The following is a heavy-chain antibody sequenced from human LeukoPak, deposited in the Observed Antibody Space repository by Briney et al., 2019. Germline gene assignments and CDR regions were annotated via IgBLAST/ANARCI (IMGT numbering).Heavy chain of an antibody. J-gene: IGHJ4*02. CDR2: ISYDGSNR. Sequence: GGSLRLSCAASGFTFSSYAMHWVRQAPGKGLEWVAAISYDGSNRYYADSVKGRFTISRDNSKNTLYLQMNSLRTEDTAVYYCVRLTAAGRRTDFDYWGQGTLVTVSP. CDR3: VRLTAAGRRTDFDY. D-gene: IGHD6-13*01. V-gene: IGHV3-30*04. CDR1: GFTFSSYA.